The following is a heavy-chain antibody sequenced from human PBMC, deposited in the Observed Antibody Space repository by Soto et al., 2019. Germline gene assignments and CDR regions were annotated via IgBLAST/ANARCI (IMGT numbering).Heavy chain of an antibody. D-gene: IGHD3-22*01. J-gene: IGHJ4*02. CDR1: GFNFITYS. CDR2: ISSSAVYI. V-gene: IGHV3-21*01. CDR3: VRDGLDYYDTERLHFDN. Sequence: PGGSLRLSCAASGFNFITYSLSWVRQAPGKGLEWVASISSSAVYIDYADSVKGRLTISRDNANNSLYLQMNSLRAEDTATYYCVRDGLDYYDTERLHFDNWGQGTLVTVSS.